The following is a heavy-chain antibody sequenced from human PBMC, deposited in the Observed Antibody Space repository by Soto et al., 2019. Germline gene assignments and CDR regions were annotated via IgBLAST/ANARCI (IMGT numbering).Heavy chain of an antibody. D-gene: IGHD6-13*01. Sequence: EVQLVESGGGLVQPGGSLRLSCATSGFTFSDHYMDRVRQAPGKGLEWVGRSRNKVNSYTTEYAASVQGRFTISRDDSKNSLYLQMNSLKTEDTAVYYCARDPYSMHGYWGQGTLVTVSS. CDR1: GFTFSDHY. CDR3: ARDPYSMHGY. CDR2: SRNKVNSYTT. V-gene: IGHV3-72*01. J-gene: IGHJ4*02.